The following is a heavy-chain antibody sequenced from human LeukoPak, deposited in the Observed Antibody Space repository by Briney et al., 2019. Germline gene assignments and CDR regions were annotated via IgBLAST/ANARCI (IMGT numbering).Heavy chain of an antibody. Sequence: KTSETLSLTCAVYGGSFSGYYWSWIRQPPGKGLEWIGEINHSGSTNYNPSLKSRVTISVDTSKNQFSLKLSSVTAADTAVYYCARGRHDFWSGYYPRLWFDPWGQGTLVTVSS. J-gene: IGHJ5*02. V-gene: IGHV4-34*01. CDR2: INHSGST. CDR3: ARGRHDFWSGYYPRLWFDP. D-gene: IGHD3-3*01. CDR1: GGSFSGYY.